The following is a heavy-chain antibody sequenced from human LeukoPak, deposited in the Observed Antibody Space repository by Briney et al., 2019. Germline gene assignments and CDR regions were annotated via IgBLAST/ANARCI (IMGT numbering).Heavy chain of an antibody. Sequence: GASVKVSCKASGGTFSSYAISWVRQAPGQGLEWMGGIIPILGTANYAQKFQGRVTITADESTSTAYMELSSLRSEDTAVYYCASTPSGLTVMLDYWGQGTLVTVSS. D-gene: IGHD4-17*01. CDR1: GGTFSSYA. CDR3: ASTPSGLTVMLDY. J-gene: IGHJ4*02. CDR2: IIPILGTA. V-gene: IGHV1-69*13.